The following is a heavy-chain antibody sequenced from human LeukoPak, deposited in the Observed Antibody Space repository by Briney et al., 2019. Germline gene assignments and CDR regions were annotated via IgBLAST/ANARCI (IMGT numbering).Heavy chain of an antibody. Sequence: GGSLRLSCAASGFSFSSYWMSWVRKAPGKGLDWLAKIKQVGSEEYYVDSVKGRFTISRDNAKNSLYLQMHSLRAEDTAVYYCARDVVGYSYGQNYFYYYMDVWGKGTTVTVSS. V-gene: IGHV3-7*01. D-gene: IGHD5-18*01. CDR1: GFSFSSYW. CDR3: ARDVVGYSYGQNYFYYYMDV. J-gene: IGHJ6*03. CDR2: IKQVGSEE.